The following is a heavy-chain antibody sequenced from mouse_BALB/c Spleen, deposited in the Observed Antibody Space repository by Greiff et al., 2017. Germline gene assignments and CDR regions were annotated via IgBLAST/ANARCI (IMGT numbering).Heavy chain of an antibody. D-gene: IGHD1-1*01. CDR2: ISYDGSN. CDR1: GYSITSGYY. V-gene: IGHV3-6*02. J-gene: IGHJ4*01. Sequence: EVKVEESGPGLVKPSQSLSLTCSVTGYSITSGYYWNWIRQFPGNKLEWMGYISYDGSNNYNPSLKNRISITRDTSKNQFFLKLNSVTTEDTATYYCARGGYYYGSSYPMDYWGQGTSVTVSS. CDR3: ARGGYYYGSSYPMDY.